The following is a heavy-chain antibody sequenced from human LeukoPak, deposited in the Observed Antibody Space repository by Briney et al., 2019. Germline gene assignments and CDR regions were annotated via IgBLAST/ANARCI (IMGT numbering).Heavy chain of an antibody. V-gene: IGHV3-30-3*01. CDR2: ISYDGSNK. CDR1: GFTFSSYA. J-gene: IGHJ4*02. D-gene: IGHD6-13*01. CDR3: ARVASSSSYTAPFDY. Sequence: GGSLRLSCAASGFTFSSYAMHWVRQAPGKGLEWVAVISYDGSNKYYADSVKGRFTISRDNSKNTLYLQMNSLRAEDTAVYYCARVASSSSYTAPFDYWGQGTLVTVSS.